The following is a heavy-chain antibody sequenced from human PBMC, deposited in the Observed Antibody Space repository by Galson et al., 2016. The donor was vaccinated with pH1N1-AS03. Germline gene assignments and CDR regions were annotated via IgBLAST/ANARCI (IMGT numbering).Heavy chain of an antibody. CDR3: ARQTMVHYFDY. CDR1: GYVFGSYR. V-gene: IGHV1-18*01. J-gene: IGHJ4*02. Sequence: SVKVSCKASGYVFGSYRISWVRQAPGQGLEWMGWISAYTGNTNHAQNLQGRVTMSTDTSTTTAYMELRSLTSDDTAVYYCARQTMVHYFDYWGQGTLVTVSS. D-gene: IGHD3-10*01. CDR2: ISAYTGNT.